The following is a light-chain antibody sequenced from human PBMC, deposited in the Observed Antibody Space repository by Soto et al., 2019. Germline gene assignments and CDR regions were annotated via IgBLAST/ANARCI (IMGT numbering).Light chain of an antibody. CDR3: QQRSNWPST. CDR2: DAS. Sequence: EIVLTQSPATLSLSPGDRATLSGRASQSVSSYLASYQQKPGQAPRLLIYDASNRATGIPARFSGSGSGTDFTLTITTLEPADFAVYYCQQRSNWPSTFGGGTKVEIK. J-gene: IGKJ4*01. CDR1: QSVSSY. V-gene: IGKV3-11*01.